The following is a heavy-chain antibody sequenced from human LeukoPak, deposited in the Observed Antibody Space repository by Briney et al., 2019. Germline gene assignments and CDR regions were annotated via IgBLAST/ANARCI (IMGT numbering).Heavy chain of an antibody. CDR1: GFTFSSYA. Sequence: GGSLRLSCAASGFTFSSYAMSWVRQAAGKGLEWVSAISDTGANTYYADSVKGRFTISRDNSKNTLYLQVKSLRADDTAVYYCANHNIATFDYWGQGTLVTVSS. CDR2: ISDTGANT. CDR3: ANHNIATFDY. D-gene: IGHD2-15*01. V-gene: IGHV3-23*01. J-gene: IGHJ4*02.